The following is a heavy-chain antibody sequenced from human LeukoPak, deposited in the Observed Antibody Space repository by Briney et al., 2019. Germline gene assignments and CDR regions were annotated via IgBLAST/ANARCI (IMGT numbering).Heavy chain of an antibody. CDR2: IYTSGST. CDR3: ARDEGDILTGYRQDNWFDP. D-gene: IGHD3-9*01. V-gene: IGHV4-4*07. Sequence: SETLSLTCTVSGGSISSYYWSWIRQPAGKGLEWIGRIYTSGSTYYNPSLKSRVTMSVDTSKNQFSLKLSSVTAADTAVYYCARDEGDILTGYRQDNWFDPWGQGTLVTVSS. J-gene: IGHJ5*02. CDR1: GGSISSYY.